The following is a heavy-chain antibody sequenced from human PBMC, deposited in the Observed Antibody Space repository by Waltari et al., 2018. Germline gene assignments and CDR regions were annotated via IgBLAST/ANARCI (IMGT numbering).Heavy chain of an antibody. J-gene: IGHJ4*02. CDR3: ARDTDFGVAHYFDY. CDR2: IYYSGST. Sequence: QLQLQESGPGLVKPSETLSLTCTVSGGSISSSSYYWGWIRQPPGKGLEWIGSIYYSGSTYYNPSLKSRVTISVDTSKNQFSLKLSSVTAADTAVYYCARDTDFGVAHYFDYWGQGTLVTVSS. D-gene: IGHD3-3*01. CDR1: GGSISSSSYY. V-gene: IGHV4-39*07.